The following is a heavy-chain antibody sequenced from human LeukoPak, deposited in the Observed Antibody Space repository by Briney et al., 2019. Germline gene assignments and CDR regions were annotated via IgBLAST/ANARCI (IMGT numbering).Heavy chain of an antibody. D-gene: IGHD6-6*01. V-gene: IGHV3-30*04. CDR3: ARFASIAGDS. CDR2: ISYDGSNK. Sequence: GGSLRLSCAASGFTFSSYAMHWVRQAPGKGLEWVAVISYDGSNKYYADSVKGRFTISRDNSKNTLYLQMNSLRAEDTAVYYCARFASIAGDSWGQGTLVTVSS. CDR1: GFTFSSYA. J-gene: IGHJ4*02.